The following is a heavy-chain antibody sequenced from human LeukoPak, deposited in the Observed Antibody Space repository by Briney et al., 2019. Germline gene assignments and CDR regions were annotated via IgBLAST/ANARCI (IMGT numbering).Heavy chain of an antibody. J-gene: IGHJ2*01. V-gene: IGHV3-21*01. CDR2: TGCRSSSI. Sequence: PGGSLRLSCAASGFTPSSYSMNWVRQAPGKGLEWVSCTGCRSSSICYADSVKGRFTISRDNAKSSLYLQINNPRAEDTAVYYCARDSTNWFFDLWGRGTLVTVSS. CDR1: GFTPSSYS. CDR3: ARDSTNWFFDL.